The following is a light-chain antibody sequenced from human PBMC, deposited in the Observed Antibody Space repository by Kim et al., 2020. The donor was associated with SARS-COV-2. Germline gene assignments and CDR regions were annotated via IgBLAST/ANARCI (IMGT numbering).Light chain of an antibody. CDR2: QDT. V-gene: IGLV3-1*01. J-gene: IGLJ2*01. CDR3: QAWDSSTVV. CDR1: KLGDKY. Sequence: SYELTQPPSVSVSPGQTASITCSGDKLGDKYASWYQHKPGQSPVLVIYQDTKRPSGIPERFSGSNSGNTATLTISGTQAMDEADFYCQAWDSSTVVFGGG.